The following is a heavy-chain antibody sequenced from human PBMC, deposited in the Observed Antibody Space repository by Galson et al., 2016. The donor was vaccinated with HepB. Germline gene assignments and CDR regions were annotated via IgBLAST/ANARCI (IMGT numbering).Heavy chain of an antibody. CDR1: GYTFTSYI. Sequence: SVKVSCKASGYTFTSYIMHWVRQAPGQRLEWMGWINAGNGNTKYSQKFQARVTITRDTSASTAYMELRSLRCEDTAVYYCARGGGFYGLGSYYSCFDPWGQGTLVTVSS. J-gene: IGHJ5*02. V-gene: IGHV1-3*01. CDR3: ARGGGFYGLGSYYSCFDP. D-gene: IGHD3-10*01. CDR2: INAGNGNT.